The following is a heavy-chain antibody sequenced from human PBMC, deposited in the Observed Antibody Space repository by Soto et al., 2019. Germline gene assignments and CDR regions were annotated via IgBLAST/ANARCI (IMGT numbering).Heavy chain of an antibody. J-gene: IGHJ6*03. CDR2: ISSRSTYI. Sequence: GGSLRLSCAASGFAFSSYSLNWVRQAPGEGLEWVSSISSRSTYIYYADSVKGRFTISRDNAKNSLYLQMNSLRAEDTAVYYCARILEWPAGYYYMDVWGKGTTVTVSS. CDR3: ARILEWPAGYYYMDV. D-gene: IGHD3-3*01. V-gene: IGHV3-21*01. CDR1: GFAFSSYS.